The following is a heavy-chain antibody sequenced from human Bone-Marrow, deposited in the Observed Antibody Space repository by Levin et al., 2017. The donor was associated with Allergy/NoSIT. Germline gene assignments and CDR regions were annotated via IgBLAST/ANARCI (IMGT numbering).Heavy chain of an antibody. V-gene: IGHV3-21*01. J-gene: IGHJ4*02. CDR2: ITRSGGYI. CDR1: RFSLSVYN. Sequence: GGSLRLSCVASRFSLSVYNMNWVRQAPGKGLEWVSSITRSGGYIYYADSVKGRFTISRDNAENSLYLQMDSLRAEDTAVYYCARTKHDILTGNFDSWGQGTLVTVSS. CDR3: ARTKHDILTGNFDS. D-gene: IGHD3-9*01.